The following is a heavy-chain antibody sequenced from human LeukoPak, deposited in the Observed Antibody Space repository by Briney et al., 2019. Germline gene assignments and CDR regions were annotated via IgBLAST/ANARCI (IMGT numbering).Heavy chain of an antibody. Sequence: NPSETLSLTCTVSGGSINNYYWSWIRQPPGKGLEWIGYISYTGTTIYNPSLKTRVTISVDTSNQLSLKLSSVTAADTAMYYCATGPRTALDYWGQGTLVTVSS. V-gene: IGHV4-59*08. CDR3: ATGPRTALDY. D-gene: IGHD5-18*01. CDR1: GGSINNYY. J-gene: IGHJ4*02. CDR2: ISYTGTT.